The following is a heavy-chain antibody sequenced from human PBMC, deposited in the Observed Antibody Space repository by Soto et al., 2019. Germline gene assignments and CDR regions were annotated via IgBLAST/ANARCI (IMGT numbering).Heavy chain of an antibody. Sequence: GGSLRLSCAASGFNFRTYAMSWVRQAPGKGLEWVSYISSSSSTIYYADSVKGRFTISRDNAKNSLYLQMNSLRAEDTAVYYCAREDDYLNWFDPWGQGTLVTVSS. CDR2: ISSSSSTI. CDR1: GFNFRTYA. J-gene: IGHJ5*02. CDR3: AREDDYLNWFDP. D-gene: IGHD4-17*01. V-gene: IGHV3-48*01.